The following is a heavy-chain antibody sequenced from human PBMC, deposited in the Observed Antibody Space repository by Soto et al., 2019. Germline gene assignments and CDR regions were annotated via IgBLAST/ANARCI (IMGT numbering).Heavy chain of an antibody. CDR3: AKDTDSGSLDPCPFDY. D-gene: IGHD1-26*01. V-gene: IGHV3-30*18. CDR1: GFTFSSYG. Sequence: PGGSLRLSCAASGFTFSSYGMHWVRQAPGKGLEWVAVISYDGSNKYYADSVKGRFTISRDNSKNTLYLQMNSLRAEDTAVYYCAKDTDSGSLDPCPFDYWGQGTLVTVSS. CDR2: ISYDGSNK. J-gene: IGHJ4*02.